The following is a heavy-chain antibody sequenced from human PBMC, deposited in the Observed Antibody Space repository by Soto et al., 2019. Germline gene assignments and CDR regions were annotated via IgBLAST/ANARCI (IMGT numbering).Heavy chain of an antibody. CDR3: ARGPSGDKVDY. CDR1: GASISNGYYS. D-gene: IGHD1-26*01. Sequence: QVQLQEPGPRLVEPSHTLSLTCTVSGASISNGYYSWSWIRQSPGTGLEWIGHIHSGGTTYSNPSLKSLLTISVDMSKYQFSLKLSSLTAADTAVYYCARGPSGDKVDYWGQGTLVTLSS. J-gene: IGHJ4*02. CDR2: IHSGGTT. V-gene: IGHV4-30-4*01.